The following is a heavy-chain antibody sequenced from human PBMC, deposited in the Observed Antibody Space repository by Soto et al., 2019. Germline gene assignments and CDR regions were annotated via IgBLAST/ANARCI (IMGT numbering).Heavy chain of an antibody. V-gene: IGHV1-58*01. CDR3: AAVIYSNYALYGMDV. J-gene: IGHJ6*02. CDR1: GFTFTSSA. Sequence: AVKVSCKASGFTFTSSAVQWVRQARGQRLEWIGWIVVGSGNTNYAQKFQERVTITRDMSTSTAYMELSSLRSEDTAVYYCAAVIYSNYALYGMDVWGQGTTVTVSS. CDR2: IVVGSGNT. D-gene: IGHD4-4*01.